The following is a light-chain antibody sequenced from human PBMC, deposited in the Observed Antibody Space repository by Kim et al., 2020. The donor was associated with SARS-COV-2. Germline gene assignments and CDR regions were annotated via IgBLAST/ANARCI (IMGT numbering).Light chain of an antibody. CDR3: QAWDNNMWV. Sequence: SYELNQPPAVSVSLGQTASMSCSGDKLGDKYVSWYQQKAGQSPELVIYEDNKRPSGIPERFFGSNSGNTATLTISGTQALDEADYYCQAWDNNMWVFGGG. J-gene: IGLJ3*02. CDR1: KLGDKY. V-gene: IGLV3-1*01. CDR2: EDN.